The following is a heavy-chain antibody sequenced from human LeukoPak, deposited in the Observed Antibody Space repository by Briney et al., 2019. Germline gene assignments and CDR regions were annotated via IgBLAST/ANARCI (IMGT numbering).Heavy chain of an antibody. J-gene: IGHJ3*02. CDR3: AKSNGYGLVDI. Sequence: SETLSLTCSVSGYSISSGYYWGWIRQPPGKGLEWIGSIYHSGRTYYNPSLKSRVTISLDTSRNQFSLKLNSVAAADTAVYYCAKSNGYGLVDIWGQGTMVTVSS. CDR2: IYHSGRT. V-gene: IGHV4-38-2*02. D-gene: IGHD3-10*01. CDR1: GYSISSGYY.